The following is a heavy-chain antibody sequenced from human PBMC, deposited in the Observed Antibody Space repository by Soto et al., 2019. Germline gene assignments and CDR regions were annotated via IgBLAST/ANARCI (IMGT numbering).Heavy chain of an antibody. CDR1: GFTFSSYA. J-gene: IGHJ4*02. Sequence: HPGGSLRLSCAASGFTFSSYAMSWARQAPGKGLEWVSAISGSGGSTYYADSVKGRFTISRDNSKNTLYLQMNSLRAEDTAVYYCAKVHSGYYPYFDYWGQGTLVTVSS. D-gene: IGHD3-22*01. V-gene: IGHV3-23*01. CDR3: AKVHSGYYPYFDY. CDR2: ISGSGGST.